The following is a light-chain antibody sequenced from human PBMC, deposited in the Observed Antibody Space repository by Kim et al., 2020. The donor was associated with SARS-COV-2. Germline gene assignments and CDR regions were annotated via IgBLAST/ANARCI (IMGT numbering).Light chain of an antibody. Sequence: SASVGDRVTIKCRASENIGTWLDWYQQKPGRAPSILIDMASTVESGVPSRLSGTGSGTEFSLSITSLQRDDFATYYCQHYRRFPYTFGQGTKLEIK. V-gene: IGKV1-5*03. J-gene: IGKJ2*01. CDR2: MAS. CDR3: QHYRRFPYT. CDR1: ENIGTW.